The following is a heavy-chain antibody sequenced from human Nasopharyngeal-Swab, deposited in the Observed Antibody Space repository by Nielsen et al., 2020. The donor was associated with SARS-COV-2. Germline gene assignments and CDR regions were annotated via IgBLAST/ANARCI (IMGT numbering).Heavy chain of an antibody. CDR1: GYTFTSYG. D-gene: IGHD1-26*01. CDR3: ARGAPREPEYDGTDFDY. Sequence: ASVKVSCKASGYTFTSYGISWVRQAPGQGLEWMGWISAYNGNTNYAQKLQGRVTMTTDTSTSTAYMELRSLRSDDTAVYYCARGAPREPEYDGTDFDYWGQGTLVTVSS. V-gene: IGHV1-18*01. CDR2: ISAYNGNT. J-gene: IGHJ4*02.